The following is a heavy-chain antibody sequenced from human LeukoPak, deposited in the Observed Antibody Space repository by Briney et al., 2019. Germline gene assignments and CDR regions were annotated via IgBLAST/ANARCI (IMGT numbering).Heavy chain of an antibody. V-gene: IGHV3-7*01. D-gene: IGHD5-12*01. CDR2: IEEDGSEK. CDR1: GFTSRNYR. CDR3: ARDGGGYDI. J-gene: IGHJ4*02. Sequence: GGSLRLSCAPSGFTSRNYRVSWVRPSPGKRVEWVANIEEDGSEKYYTDSVKGRFTISRDNAKKSLYLQMNSLRAEDTAVYYCARDGGGYDIWGQGTLVTVSS.